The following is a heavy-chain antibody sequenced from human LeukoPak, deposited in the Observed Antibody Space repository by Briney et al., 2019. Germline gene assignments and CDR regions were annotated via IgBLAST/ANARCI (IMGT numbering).Heavy chain of an antibody. CDR1: GGSISSSTYY. J-gene: IGHJ4*02. CDR2: MYYSGIT. D-gene: IGHD3-16*01. CDR3: ARHEVGGFTYGFSSYGHYFDS. Sequence: SETLSLXCTVSGGSISSSTYYWGWIRRPPEKGLEWIGSMYYSGITYFNPSLKSRVTISVDTSKNQFSLNLSSVTAADTALYYCARHEVGGFTYGFSSYGHYFDSWGQGTLVTVSS. V-gene: IGHV4-39*01.